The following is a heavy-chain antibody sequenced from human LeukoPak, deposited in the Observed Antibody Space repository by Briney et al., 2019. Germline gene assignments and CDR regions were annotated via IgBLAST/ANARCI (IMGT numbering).Heavy chain of an antibody. J-gene: IGHJ4*02. Sequence: PGGSLRLSCAASGFTFSSHSLNWVRQAPGKGLEWVSSISSSSSYIYYADSVKGRFTISRDNARNTLYLQMNSLRAEDTAVYYCARDGFLGPVTAYLDYWGQGTPVTVSS. CDR3: ARDGFLGPVTAYLDY. D-gene: IGHD2-21*02. CDR1: GFTFSSHS. V-gene: IGHV3-21*01. CDR2: ISSSSSYI.